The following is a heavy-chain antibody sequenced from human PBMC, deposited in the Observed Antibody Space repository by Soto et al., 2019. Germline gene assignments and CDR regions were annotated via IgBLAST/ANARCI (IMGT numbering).Heavy chain of an antibody. CDR1: GFTVSTYA. Sequence: GGSLRLSCAASGFTVSTYAMHWVRQAPGKGLEWVTCMWYDGTGECYMDSVKGRFTISRDNSKNTLYLQMNSLRAEDTAVYYCARGSGIKKELFDYWGQGTLVTVSS. V-gene: IGHV3-33*01. CDR3: ARGSGIKKELFDY. CDR2: MWYDGTGE. D-gene: IGHD1-26*01. J-gene: IGHJ4*02.